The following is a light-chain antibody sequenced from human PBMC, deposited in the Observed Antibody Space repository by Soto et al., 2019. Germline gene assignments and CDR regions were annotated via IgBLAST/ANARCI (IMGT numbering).Light chain of an antibody. Sequence: DFQMTQFPSTLSASVGENVSIACRASQNTGTWVAWYQQRPGKAPRLLIYDASKLEAGVPSRFRGSGVGADFSLTISGLQPDDSATYYCQRYSTYSWTFGQGTKVEDK. CDR2: DAS. CDR1: QNTGTW. J-gene: IGKJ1*01. V-gene: IGKV1-5*01. CDR3: QRYSTYSWT.